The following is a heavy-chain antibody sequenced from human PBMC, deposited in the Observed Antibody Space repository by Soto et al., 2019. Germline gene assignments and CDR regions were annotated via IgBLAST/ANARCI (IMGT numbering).Heavy chain of an antibody. CDR1: GFTFSSYG. CDR3: AKDRWVRQLRSYFDY. D-gene: IGHD4-17*01. Sequence: QVQLVESGGGVVQPGRSLRLSCAASGFTFSSYGMHWVRQAPGKWLEWVAFISYDGINKYYADSVKGRFTISRDNSKNTVYLQMSSLRAEETAVYYCAKDRWVRQLRSYFDYWGQGPLVTVSS. CDR2: ISYDGINK. V-gene: IGHV3-30*18. J-gene: IGHJ4*02.